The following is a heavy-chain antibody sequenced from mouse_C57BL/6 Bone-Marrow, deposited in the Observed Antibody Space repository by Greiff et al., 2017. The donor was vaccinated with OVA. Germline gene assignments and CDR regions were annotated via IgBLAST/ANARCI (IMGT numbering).Heavy chain of an antibody. D-gene: IGHD2-4*01. CDR1: GYTFTDYN. CDR3: ARGEDYDGKNYAMDY. J-gene: IGHJ4*01. Sequence: VQLQQSGPELVKPGASVKIPCKASGYTFTDYNMDWVKQSHGKSLEWIGDINPNNGGTIYNQKFKGKATLTVDTSSSTAYMELRSLTSEDTAVYYCARGEDYDGKNYAMDYWGQGTSVTVSS. V-gene: IGHV1-18*01. CDR2: INPNNGGT.